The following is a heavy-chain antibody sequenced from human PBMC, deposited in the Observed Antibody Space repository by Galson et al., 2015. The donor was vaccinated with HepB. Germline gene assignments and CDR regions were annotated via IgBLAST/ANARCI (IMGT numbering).Heavy chain of an antibody. Sequence: SVKVSCKASGYTFTGYYMHWVRQAPGQGLEWMGWINPNSGGTNYAQKFQGWVTMTRDTSISTAYMELSRLRSDDTAVYYCARDSKRDFWSGYYGNYYYYGMDVWGQGTTVTVSS. CDR3: ARDSKRDFWSGYYGNYYYYGMDV. V-gene: IGHV1-2*04. J-gene: IGHJ6*02. CDR2: INPNSGGT. CDR1: GYTFTGYY. D-gene: IGHD3-3*01.